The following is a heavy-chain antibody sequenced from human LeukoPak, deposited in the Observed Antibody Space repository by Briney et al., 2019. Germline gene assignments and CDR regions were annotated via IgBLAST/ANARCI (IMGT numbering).Heavy chain of an antibody. D-gene: IGHD2-21*01. CDR2: IYSGGST. Sequence: GGSLRLSCAARGFSVSGQYMNWVRQAPGKGLEWVSVIYSGGSTYYADSVRGRFTISRDNSINTLYLQMNSLRAEDSAVYYCAISVYSGSPTKTFDYWGQGTLVTVSS. CDR1: GFSVSGQY. CDR3: AISVYSGSPTKTFDY. J-gene: IGHJ4*02. V-gene: IGHV3-53*01.